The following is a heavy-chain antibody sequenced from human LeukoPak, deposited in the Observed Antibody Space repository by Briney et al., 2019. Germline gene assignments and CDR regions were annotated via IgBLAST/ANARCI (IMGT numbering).Heavy chain of an antibody. CDR2: IRYGGSNK. Sequence: GGSLRLSCAASGFTFSSYGMHWVRQAPGKGLEWVAFIRYGGSNKYYADSVKGRFTISRDNSKNTLYLQMKSLRAEDKAVYYCAKDSLHIVVVTARGDYYMDVWGKGTTVTISS. J-gene: IGHJ6*03. V-gene: IGHV3-30*02. CDR1: GFTFSSYG. CDR3: AKDSLHIVVVTARGDYYMDV. D-gene: IGHD2-21*02.